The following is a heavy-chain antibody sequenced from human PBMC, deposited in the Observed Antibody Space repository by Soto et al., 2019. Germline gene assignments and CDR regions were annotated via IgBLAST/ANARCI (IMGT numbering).Heavy chain of an antibody. V-gene: IGHV3-74*01. CDR2: IDHDGPT. Sequence: EVQLVESGGGLVQPGGSLRLSCAGSGFIFSNYWMHWVRQAPGKGLEWVARIDHDGPTDYADSVRGRFTISRDNAENTLYLQMNRLRPEDTAMYYCVRDSHGDYWGQGTLVTVSS. CDR1: GFIFSNYW. J-gene: IGHJ4*02. CDR3: VRDSHGDY.